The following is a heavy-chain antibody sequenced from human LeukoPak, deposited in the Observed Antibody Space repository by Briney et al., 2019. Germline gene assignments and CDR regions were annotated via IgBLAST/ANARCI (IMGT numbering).Heavy chain of an antibody. D-gene: IGHD3-3*01. J-gene: IGHJ4*02. Sequence: KTGGSLRLSCAASGFTFSSYAMSWVRQAPGKGLEWVSAISGSGGSTYYADSVKGRFTISRDNSKNTLYLQMNSLRAEDTAVYYRAKDRHDFWSGYDYWGQGTLVTVSS. CDR1: GFTFSSYA. CDR3: AKDRHDFWSGYDY. V-gene: IGHV3-23*01. CDR2: ISGSGGST.